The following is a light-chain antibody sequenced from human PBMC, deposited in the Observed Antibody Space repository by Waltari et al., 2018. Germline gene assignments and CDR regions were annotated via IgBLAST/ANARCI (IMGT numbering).Light chain of an antibody. CDR3: GTWDDSLSRPV. CDR1: SSNIESNY. J-gene: IGLJ3*02. Sequence: QSVLTQPPSASGTPGQRVPISCSGSSSNIESNYVYWYQQFPGTAPKVLMFKNNQRPSGVSDRFSASKSGASASLAISGLRSDDEADYYCGTWDDSLSRPVFGGGTKLTVL. V-gene: IGLV1-47*01. CDR2: KNN.